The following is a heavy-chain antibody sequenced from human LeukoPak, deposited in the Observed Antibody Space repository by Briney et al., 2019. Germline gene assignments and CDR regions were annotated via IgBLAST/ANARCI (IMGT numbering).Heavy chain of an antibody. CDR3: ARGPTYCSSTSCQEYFLDY. CDR2: ISYDGSNR. J-gene: IGHJ4*02. V-gene: IGHV3-30-3*01. D-gene: IGHD2-2*01. CDR1: GFTFSSYA. Sequence: GGSLRLSCAASGFTFSSYAMHWVRQAPGKGLEWVTVISYDGSNRYYADSVKGRFTISRDNSKNTLLLQMNRLRAEDTAAYHCARGPTYCSSTSCQEYFLDYWGQGTLVTVSS.